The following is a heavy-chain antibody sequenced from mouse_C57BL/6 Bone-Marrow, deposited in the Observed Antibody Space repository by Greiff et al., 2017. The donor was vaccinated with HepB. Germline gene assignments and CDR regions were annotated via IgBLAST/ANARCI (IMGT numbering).Heavy chain of an antibody. Sequence: VQLQQSGAELVRPGASVKVSCTASGFNIKDDYMHWVKQRPEQGLEWIGWIDPENGDTEYASKFQGKATITADPSSNTAYLQLSSLTSEDTAVYYCIATVVALYYYAMDYWGQGTSVTVSS. J-gene: IGHJ4*01. V-gene: IGHV14-4*01. CDR3: IATVVALYYYAMDY. CDR2: IDPENGDT. D-gene: IGHD1-1*01. CDR1: GFNIKDDY.